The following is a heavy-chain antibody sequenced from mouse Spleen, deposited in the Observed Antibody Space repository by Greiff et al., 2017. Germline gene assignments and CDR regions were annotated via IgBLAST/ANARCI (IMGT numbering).Heavy chain of an antibody. CDR2: INPNNGGT. CDR1: GYTFTDYY. V-gene: IGHV1-26*01. CDR3: AALLQGY. Sequence: EVQLQQSGPELVKPGASVKISCKASGYTFTDYYMNWVKQSHGKSLEWIGDINPNNGGTSYNQKFKGKATLTVDKSSSTAYMQLNSLTSEDSAVYYCAALLQGYWGQGTTLTVSS. J-gene: IGHJ2*01. D-gene: IGHD2-10*01.